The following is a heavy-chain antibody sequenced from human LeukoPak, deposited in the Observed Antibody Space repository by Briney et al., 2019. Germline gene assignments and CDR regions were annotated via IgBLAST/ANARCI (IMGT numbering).Heavy chain of an antibody. V-gene: IGHV3-30-3*01. Sequence: GRSLRLSCAASGFTFSSYAMHWVRQAPGKGLEWVAVISYDGSNKYYADSVKGRFTISRDNSKNTLYLQMNSLRAEDTAVYYCAKDYYDSSGYYNYGMDVWGQGTTVTVSS. CDR3: AKDYYDSSGYYNYGMDV. J-gene: IGHJ6*02. D-gene: IGHD3-22*01. CDR1: GFTFSSYA. CDR2: ISYDGSNK.